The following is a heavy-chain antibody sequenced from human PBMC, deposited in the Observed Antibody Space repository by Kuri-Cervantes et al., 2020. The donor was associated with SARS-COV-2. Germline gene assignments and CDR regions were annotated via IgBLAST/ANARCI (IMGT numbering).Heavy chain of an antibody. CDR3: ARGDIAVDGALDY. Sequence: GESLKISCAASGFTFDDYGMSWVRQAPGKGLEWVSGINWNGSSTGYADSVKGRFTISRDNAKNSLYLQMNSLRAEGTALYYCARGDIAVDGALDYWGQGTLVTVSS. CDR1: GFTFDDYG. J-gene: IGHJ4*02. V-gene: IGHV3-20*04. D-gene: IGHD6-19*01. CDR2: INWNGSST.